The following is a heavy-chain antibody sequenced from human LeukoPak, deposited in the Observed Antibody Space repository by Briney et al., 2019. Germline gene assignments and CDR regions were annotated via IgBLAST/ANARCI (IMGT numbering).Heavy chain of an antibody. CDR3: ARAPDNYGIDDY. J-gene: IGHJ4*02. D-gene: IGHD5-18*01. V-gene: IGHV1-46*04. Sequence: GASVKVSCKASGYTFTRYYMHWVRQAPGQGLEWMGIISPSAGSTNYAPKLQGRVTLTRDTSTSTVYMELSSLGYEDTAIYYCARAPDNYGIDDYWGQGTLLTVSS. CDR2: ISPSAGST. CDR1: GYTFTRYY.